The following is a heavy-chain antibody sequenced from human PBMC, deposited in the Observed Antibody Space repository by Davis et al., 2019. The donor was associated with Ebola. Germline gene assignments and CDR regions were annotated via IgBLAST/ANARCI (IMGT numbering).Heavy chain of an antibody. J-gene: IGHJ5*02. CDR3: ARDTTLVRGTFDP. CDR2: IYHSGST. CDR1: GGSISSSNW. V-gene: IGHV4-4*02. Sequence: PSETLSLTCAVSGGSISSSNWWSWVRQPPGKGLEWIGEIYHSGSTNYNPSLKSRVTISVDKSKNQFSLKLSSVTAADTAVYYCARDTTLVRGTFDPWGQGTLVTVSS. D-gene: IGHD6-6*01.